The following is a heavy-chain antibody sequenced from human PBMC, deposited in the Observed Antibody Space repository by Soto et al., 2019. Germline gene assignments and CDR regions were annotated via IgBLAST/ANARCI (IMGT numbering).Heavy chain of an antibody. D-gene: IGHD1-1*01. CDR3: ARRYGYSFDY. CDR2: IYYSGST. J-gene: IGHJ4*02. CDR1: GGSISSYY. V-gene: IGHV4-59*08. Sequence: SSETLSLTCTVSGGSISSYYWSWIRQPPGKGLEWIGYIYYSGSTNYNPSLKSRVTISVDTSKNQFSLKLSSVTAADTAVYYCARRYGYSFDYWGQGTLVTVSS.